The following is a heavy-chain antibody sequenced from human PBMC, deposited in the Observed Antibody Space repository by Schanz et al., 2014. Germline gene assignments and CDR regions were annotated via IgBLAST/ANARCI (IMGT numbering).Heavy chain of an antibody. CDR2: INTGSGDT. CDR3: ARSDGRDFWSGYYTRFDY. J-gene: IGHJ4*02. V-gene: IGHV1-3*04. D-gene: IGHD3-3*01. CDR1: EYSFTSYS. Sequence: QVHLVQSGAEVKRPGASVKVSCKASEYSFTSYSMHWVRQAPGQRLEWMGWINTGSGDTKYSQNLQGRVTMTTDTSTSTVYMELRSLRSDDTSVYYCARSDGRDFWSGYYTRFDYWGQGTLVTVSS.